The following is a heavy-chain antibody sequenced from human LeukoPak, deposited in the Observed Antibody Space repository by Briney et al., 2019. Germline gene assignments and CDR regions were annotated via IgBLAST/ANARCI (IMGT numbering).Heavy chain of an antibody. V-gene: IGHV3-15*01. J-gene: IGHJ4*02. D-gene: IGHD3-22*01. CDR3: TTIGSSRYYYYFDY. CDR2: IKSKTDGATT. Sequence: GGSLRLSCAASGFTFNHAWMSWVGQAPGRGVEWVGRIKSKTDGATTEYAAPVKRRFTISRDDSKNTLYLQMNSLKTEDTALYYCTTIGSSRYYYYFDYWGQGSLVTVSS. CDR1: GFTFNHAW.